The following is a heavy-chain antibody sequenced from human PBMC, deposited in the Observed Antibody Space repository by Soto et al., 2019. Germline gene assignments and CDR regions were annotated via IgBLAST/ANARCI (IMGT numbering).Heavy chain of an antibody. D-gene: IGHD2-15*01. V-gene: IGHV5-51*01. CDR3: ASDSHCDGGNCPMGGFDM. CDR1: GYSFNSYW. CDR2: IFPSGSDT. J-gene: IGHJ3*02. Sequence: GESLKISCKGSGYSFNSYWIGWVRQMPGKGLEWMGIIFPSGSDTRYSPSFRGQVTISADRSINTAYLQWNSLKASDSAIYFCASDSHCDGGNCPMGGFDMWGQGTMVTVSS.